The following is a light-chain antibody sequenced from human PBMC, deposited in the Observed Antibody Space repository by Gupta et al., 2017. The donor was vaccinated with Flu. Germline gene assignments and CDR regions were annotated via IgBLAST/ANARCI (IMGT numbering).Light chain of an antibody. CDR2: EVS. J-gene: IGLJ1*01. Sequence: QSALTQPPSVSGSPGQSITISCTGTSSDVGGYNYVSWYQQHPGKAPKLMIYEVSNRPSGVSNRFSGSKSGNTASLTISGLQAEDEADYYCSSYTSSSTLVVFGTGTKVTVL. V-gene: IGLV2-14*01. CDR3: SSYTSSSTLVV. CDR1: SSDVGGYNY.